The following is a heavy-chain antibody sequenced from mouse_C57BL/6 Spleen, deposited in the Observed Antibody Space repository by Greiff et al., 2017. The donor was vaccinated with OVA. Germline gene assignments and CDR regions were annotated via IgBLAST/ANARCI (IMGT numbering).Heavy chain of an antibody. CDR1: GYAFTSSW. J-gene: IGHJ2*01. Sequence: QVQLQQSGPELVKPGASVKMSCKASGYAFTSSWMNWVKQRPGQGLEWIGRIYPGDGDTNYNGKFKSKATLTADKSSSTAYMQLSSLTSEDAGVYFCARGGGGYLCFDYWGQGTTLTVSS. CDR2: IYPGDGDT. V-gene: IGHV1-82*01. CDR3: ARGGGGYLCFDY. D-gene: IGHD2-2*01.